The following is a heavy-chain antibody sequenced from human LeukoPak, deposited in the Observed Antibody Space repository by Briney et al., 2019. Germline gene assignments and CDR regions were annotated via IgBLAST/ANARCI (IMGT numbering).Heavy chain of an antibody. CDR3: ARVGYSDFWSGYYWDY. Sequence: GASLRLSCAASGFTFNRYSMNWVRQAPGKGLEWISYISSSGTTIYYADSVQGRFIISRDNARNSLYLQMNSLRAEDTAVYYCARVGYSDFWSGYYWDYWGQGTLATVSS. CDR1: GFTFNRYS. CDR2: ISSSGTTI. D-gene: IGHD3-3*01. V-gene: IGHV3-48*01. J-gene: IGHJ4*02.